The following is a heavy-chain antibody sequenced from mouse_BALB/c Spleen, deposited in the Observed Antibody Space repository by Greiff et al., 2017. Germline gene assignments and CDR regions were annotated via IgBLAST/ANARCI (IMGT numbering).Heavy chain of an antibody. CDR2: IYPGDGDT. CDR1: GYAFSSSW. CDR3: ARGVVATDWYLDV. V-gene: IGHV1-82*01. J-gene: IGHJ1*01. D-gene: IGHD1-1*01. Sequence: VQLQQSGPELVKPGASVKISCKASGYAFSSSWMNWVKQRPGQGLEWIGRIYPGDGDTNYDGKFKGKATLTADKSSSTAYMQLSSLTSVDSAVYFCARGVVATDWYLDVWGAGTTVTVSS.